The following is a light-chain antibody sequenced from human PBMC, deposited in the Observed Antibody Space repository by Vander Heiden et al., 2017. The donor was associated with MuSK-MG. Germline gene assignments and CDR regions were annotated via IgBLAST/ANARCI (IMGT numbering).Light chain of an antibody. Sequence: DIQMTQYPSSLSASVGDRVTITCQASQDISNYLNWYQQKPGKAPKLLIYDASNLETGVPSRFSGSGSWTDFTFTISSLQPEVIATYYCQQYDNLPSFGPGTKVDIK. CDR2: DAS. CDR3: QQYDNLPS. J-gene: IGKJ3*01. V-gene: IGKV1-33*01. CDR1: QDISNY.